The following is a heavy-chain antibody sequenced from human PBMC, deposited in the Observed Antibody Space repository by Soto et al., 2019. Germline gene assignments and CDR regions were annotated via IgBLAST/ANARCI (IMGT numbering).Heavy chain of an antibody. CDR3: ARDGTTGTTQTLDY. J-gene: IGHJ4*02. D-gene: IGHD1-1*01. CDR2: IWYDGSNK. V-gene: IGHV3-33*01. CDR1: GFTFSSYG. Sequence: GSLRLSCAASGFTFSSYGMHWVRQAPGKGLEWVAVIWYDGSNKYYADSVKGRFTISRDNSKNTLYLQMNSLRAEDTAVYYCARDGTTGTTQTLDYWGQGTLVTVSS.